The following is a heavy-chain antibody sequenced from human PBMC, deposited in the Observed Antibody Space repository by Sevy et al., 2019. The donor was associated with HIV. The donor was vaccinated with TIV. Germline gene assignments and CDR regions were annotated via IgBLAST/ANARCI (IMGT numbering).Heavy chain of an antibody. CDR1: GLNFDDYG. J-gene: IGHJ4*02. V-gene: IGHV3-20*04. Sequence: GSLRLSCAASGLNFDDYGMSWVRQAPGKGLEWVSAINWNGVGTSYADSVKGRFTISRDNAKNSRYVQMNSLRAEDTALDYCARERSCGGDCYYFDYWGQGTLVTVSS. D-gene: IGHD2-21*02. CDR2: INWNGVGT. CDR3: ARERSCGGDCYYFDY.